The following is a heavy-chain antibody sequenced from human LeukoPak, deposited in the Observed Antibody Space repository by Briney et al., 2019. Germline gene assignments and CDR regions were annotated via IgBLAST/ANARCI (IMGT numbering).Heavy chain of an antibody. Sequence: ASVKVSCKVSGDTFTDYYMRWVRQAPGKGLEWMGRVNPEDGETIYAEKFQGRVTITADTSTDTAYMEMSSLRSEDTAVYYCATEVLVPAAISSFAIWGQGTMVTVSS. CDR1: GDTFTDYY. V-gene: IGHV1-69-2*01. J-gene: IGHJ3*02. D-gene: IGHD2-2*01. CDR3: ATEVLVPAAISSFAI. CDR2: VNPEDGET.